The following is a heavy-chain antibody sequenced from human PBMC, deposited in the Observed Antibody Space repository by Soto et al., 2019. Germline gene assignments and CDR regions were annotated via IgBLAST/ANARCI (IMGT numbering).Heavy chain of an antibody. V-gene: IGHV3-15*01. CDR2: IKSQTDGGTT. D-gene: IGHD5-18*01. J-gene: IGHJ4*02. Sequence: PGGSLRLSFVASRFTFSKTWMSWVRQAPGKGLEWVGPIKSQTDGGTTDYAAPVKGRFTISRDDSQNTLYLQMNSLKTEDTAVYYCTTGTWIQLWLPDFWGQGT. CDR3: TTGTWIQLWLPDF. CDR1: RFTFSKTW.